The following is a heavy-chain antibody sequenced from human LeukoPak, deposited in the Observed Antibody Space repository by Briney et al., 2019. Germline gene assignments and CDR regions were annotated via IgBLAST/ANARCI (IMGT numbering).Heavy chain of an antibody. CDR1: GFTFTSYW. V-gene: IGHV3-7*01. CDR2: IGEDGSEK. Sequence: PGGSLRLSCAVSGFTFTSYWMTRVRQAPGKGLEWVASIGEDGSEKSYVDSVKGRFTISRDNAKNSLYLQMNSLRAEDTAVYYCARGPFYYGSGTYQYFDYWGQGTLVTVSS. J-gene: IGHJ4*02. D-gene: IGHD3-10*01. CDR3: ARGPFYYGSGTYQYFDY.